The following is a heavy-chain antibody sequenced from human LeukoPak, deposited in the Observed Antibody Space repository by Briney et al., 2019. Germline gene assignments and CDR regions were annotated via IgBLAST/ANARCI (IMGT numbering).Heavy chain of an antibody. CDR2: IKTETDGETT. J-gene: IGHJ6*04. CDR1: GFTFRSAW. Sequence: PGGSLRLSCAASGFTFRSAWMSWVRQAPGKGLEWVGRIKTETDGETTDFAAPVIGRFTISRDDSSNTLYLQMSSLKTEDTAVYFCTTQALLYYGLDVWGKGTTVTVSS. V-gene: IGHV3-15*01. CDR3: TTQALLYYGLDV. D-gene: IGHD2-15*01.